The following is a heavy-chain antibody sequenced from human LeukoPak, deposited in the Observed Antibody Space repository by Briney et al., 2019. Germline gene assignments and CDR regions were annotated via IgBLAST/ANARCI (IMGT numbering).Heavy chain of an antibody. CDR3: GRHFGGSSGSFYTDY. J-gene: IGHJ4*02. D-gene: IGHD3-10*01. CDR1: GDSISNHY. Sequence: SETLSLTCTVSGDSISNHYWNWIRQPPGKGLEWIGYVFSSGSTDYNPSLKSRVTISLGTSRNLFSLSLTSVTAADTAVYYCGRHFGGSSGSFYTDYWGQGTLVTVSS. V-gene: IGHV4-59*08. CDR2: VFSSGST.